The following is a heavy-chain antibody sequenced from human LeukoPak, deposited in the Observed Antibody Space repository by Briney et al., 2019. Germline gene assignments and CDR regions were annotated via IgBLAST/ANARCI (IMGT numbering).Heavy chain of an antibody. Sequence: GEPLKISCKGFGSSFTSFWTSWVRQTPGKGLEWMGRIDPSDSYTNYSPSFQRHVTISADKSISTAYLQWSSLKGSDTAMYYCARLDDNWNDGYAFDIWGQGTMVTVSS. CDR3: ARLDDNWNDGYAFDI. J-gene: IGHJ3*02. D-gene: IGHD1-1*01. CDR2: IDPSDSYT. CDR1: GSSFTSFW. V-gene: IGHV5-10-1*01.